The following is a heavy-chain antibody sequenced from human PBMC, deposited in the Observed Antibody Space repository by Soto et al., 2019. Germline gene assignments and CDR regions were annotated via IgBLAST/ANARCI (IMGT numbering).Heavy chain of an antibody. CDR3: AREDSIIIPAVSDF. V-gene: IGHV3-21*01. CDR1: GFAFSNYG. J-gene: IGHJ4*02. CDR2: ISKSDYT. Sequence: PGGSLRLSCTVSGFAFSNYGINWVRQAPGKGLEWVSSISKSDYTYYSDSVKGRFASSRDNAKSSVSLQMNTLRVEDTAVYYCAREDSIIIPAVSDFWGQGTLVTVSS. D-gene: IGHD2-2*01.